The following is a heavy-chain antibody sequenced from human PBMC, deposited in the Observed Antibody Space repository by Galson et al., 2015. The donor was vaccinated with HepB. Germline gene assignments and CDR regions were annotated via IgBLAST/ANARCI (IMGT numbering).Heavy chain of an antibody. J-gene: IGHJ2*01. CDR3: ARDEGYCSSTSCYGYFDL. Sequence: VRQAPGKGLVWVSRINSDGSSTSYADSVKGRFTISRDNAKNTLYLQMNSLRAEDTAVYYCARDEGYCSSTSCYGYFDLWGRGTLVTVSS. CDR2: INSDGSST. V-gene: IGHV3-74*01. D-gene: IGHD2-2*01.